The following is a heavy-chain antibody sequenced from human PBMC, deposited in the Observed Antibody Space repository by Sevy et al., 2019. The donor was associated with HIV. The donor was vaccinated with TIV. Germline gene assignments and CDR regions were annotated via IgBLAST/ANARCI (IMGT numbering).Heavy chain of an antibody. CDR1: GGSISSGGYY. J-gene: IGHJ4*02. Sequence: SETLSLTCTVSGGSISSGGYYWSWIRQHPGEGLEWIGYIYYSGSTYYNPSLKSRVIISADTSKNQISLKLSSVTAADTAVYYCARDSGGGPSTDWGQGTLVTVSS. CDR3: ARDSGGGPSTD. CDR2: IYYSGST. V-gene: IGHV4-31*03. D-gene: IGHD4-17*01.